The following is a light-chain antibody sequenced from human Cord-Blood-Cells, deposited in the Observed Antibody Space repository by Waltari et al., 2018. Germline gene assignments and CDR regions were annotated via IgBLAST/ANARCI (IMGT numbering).Light chain of an antibody. V-gene: IGKV4-1*01. CDR1: QRVLYSSNNKNY. CDR2: WSS. CDR3: QQYYITPYS. Sequence: DIVMTQSPDSLAVSLGERATINCKSSQRVLYSSNNKNYLAWYQQKPGQPPKLLIYWSSTREAGVPDLFSGMGFGADFTLTSSSLQAEDVAVYYCQQYYITPYSFGQGTKRETK. J-gene: IGKJ2*03.